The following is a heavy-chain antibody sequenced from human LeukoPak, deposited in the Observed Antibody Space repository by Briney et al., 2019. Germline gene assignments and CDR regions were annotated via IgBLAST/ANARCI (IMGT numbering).Heavy chain of an antibody. V-gene: IGHV1-18*01. CDR2: ISGYNGDA. CDR1: GYTFTSYG. J-gene: IGHJ1*01. CDR3: AKDDRSVDTIILFQR. D-gene: IGHD5-24*01. Sequence: GASVTHPFKASGYTFTSYGINWVRQAPGQGLEWMGWISGYNGDAIYAQKLQGRVTLTTDTPTTTAYMELRSLKFDDTAVYYCAKDDRSVDTIILFQRGGQGTLVTVSS.